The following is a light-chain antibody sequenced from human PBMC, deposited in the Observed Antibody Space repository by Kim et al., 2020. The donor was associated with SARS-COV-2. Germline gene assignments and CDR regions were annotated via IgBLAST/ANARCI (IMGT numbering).Light chain of an antibody. CDR3: QQYSHWPLT. V-gene: IGKV3-15*01. J-gene: IGKJ4*01. CDR2: GAS. CDR1: QSVSSN. Sequence: EIALTQSPGTLSLSPGERATLSCRASQSVSSNLAWYQQKPGQAPRLLIYGASTRATGIPGRFSGSGSGTEFTLTISSLQSEDFAVYYCQQYSHWPLTFGGGTKVDIK.